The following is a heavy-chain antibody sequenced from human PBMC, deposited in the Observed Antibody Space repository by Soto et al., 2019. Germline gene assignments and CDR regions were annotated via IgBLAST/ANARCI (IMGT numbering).Heavy chain of an antibody. CDR1: GFTFSSYW. CDR2: IKQDGSEK. Sequence: GGSLRLSCAASGFTFSSYWMSWVRQAPGKGLEWVANIKQDGSEKYYVDSVKGRFTISRDNAKNSLYLQMNSLRVDDTAVYYCANDDDSSGYPYGCFQHWAQGTLVTVYS. J-gene: IGHJ1*01. V-gene: IGHV3-7*05. CDR3: ANDDDSSGYPYGCFQH. D-gene: IGHD3-22*01.